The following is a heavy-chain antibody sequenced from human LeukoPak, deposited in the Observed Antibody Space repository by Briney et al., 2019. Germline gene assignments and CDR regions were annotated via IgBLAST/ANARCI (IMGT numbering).Heavy chain of an antibody. Sequence: LSLTCTVSGGSISSYYWSWIRQPPGKGLEWIGYIYYSGSTNYNPSLKSRVTISVDTSKNQFSLKLSSVTAADTAVYYCARAVRSYYDSSGYYDWGQGTLVTVSS. CDR1: GGSISSYY. CDR2: IYYSGST. D-gene: IGHD3-22*01. J-gene: IGHJ4*02. CDR3: ARAVRSYYDSSGYYD. V-gene: IGHV4-59*12.